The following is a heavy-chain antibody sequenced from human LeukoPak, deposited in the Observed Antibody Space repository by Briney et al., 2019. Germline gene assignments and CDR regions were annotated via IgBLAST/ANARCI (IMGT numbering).Heavy chain of an antibody. J-gene: IGHJ4*02. D-gene: IGHD6-6*01. CDR1: GFTFSGYS. CDR3: ASSFEQLVGD. V-gene: IGHV3-21*01. CDR2: ISSSSSYI. Sequence: GGSLRLSCAASGFTFSGYSMNWVRQAPGKGLEWVSSISSSSSYIYYADSVKGRFTISRDNAKNSLYLQMNSLRAEDTAVYYCASSFEQLVGDWGQGTLVTVSS.